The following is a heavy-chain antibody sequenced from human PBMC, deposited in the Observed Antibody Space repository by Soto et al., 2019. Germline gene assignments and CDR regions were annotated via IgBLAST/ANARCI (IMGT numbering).Heavy chain of an antibody. CDR2: ISGSVATK. CDR1: GFTFSSHS. CDR3: GRAIRGFSYVVDY. V-gene: IGHV3-48*02. D-gene: IGHD5-18*01. J-gene: IGHJ4*02. Sequence: PGGSLRLSCAASGFTFSSHSINWVRQAPGKGLEWVSYISGSVATKYYADSVKGRFTISRDNARNSLYLQMSSLSDEDTAVYYCGRAIRGFSYVVDYWGQGTLVNVS.